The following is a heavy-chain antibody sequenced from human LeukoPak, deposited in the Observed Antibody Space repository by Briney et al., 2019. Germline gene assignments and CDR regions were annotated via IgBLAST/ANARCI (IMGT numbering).Heavy chain of an antibody. J-gene: IGHJ4*02. Sequence: ASVKVSCKASGYTFTGYYMHWVRQAPGQGLEWMGWINPNSGGTNYAQKFQGWVTMTRDTSISTAYMELSSLRSEDTAVYYCAAYAPTGAAAGLFDYWGQGTLVTVSS. CDR1: GYTFTGYY. CDR2: INPNSGGT. D-gene: IGHD6-13*01. CDR3: AAYAPTGAAAGLFDY. V-gene: IGHV1-2*04.